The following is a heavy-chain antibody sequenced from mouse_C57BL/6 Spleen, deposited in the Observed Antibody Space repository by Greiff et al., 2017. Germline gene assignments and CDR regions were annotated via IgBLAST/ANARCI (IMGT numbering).Heavy chain of an antibody. V-gene: IGHV1-69*01. CDR2: IDPSDSYT. J-gene: IGHJ4*01. CDR3: ARLDSNYPYAMDY. Sequence: VQLQQPGAELVMPGASVKLSCKASGYTFTSYWMHWVKQRPGQGLEWIGEIDPSDSYTNYNQKFKGKSTLTVDKSSSTAYMQLSSLTSEDSAVYYCARLDSNYPYAMDYWGQGTSVTVSS. CDR1: GYTFTSYW. D-gene: IGHD2-5*01.